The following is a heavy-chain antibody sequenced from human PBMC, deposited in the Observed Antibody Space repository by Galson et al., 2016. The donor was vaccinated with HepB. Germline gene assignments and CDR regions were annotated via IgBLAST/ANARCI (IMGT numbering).Heavy chain of an antibody. CDR3: VRDLPEYSGHYGVLDD. Sequence: QSGAEVKKPGESLKISCKGSGYSFINYCIGWVRQMPGKGLEWMGIICPGDSDTRYSPSFQGHVTISAAKSISTAYLQWSSLKAPDTAMYYCVRDLPEYSGHYGVLDDWGQGTLVTVSS. J-gene: IGHJ4*02. D-gene: IGHD1-26*01. V-gene: IGHV5-51*01. CDR1: GYSFINYC. CDR2: ICPGDSDT.